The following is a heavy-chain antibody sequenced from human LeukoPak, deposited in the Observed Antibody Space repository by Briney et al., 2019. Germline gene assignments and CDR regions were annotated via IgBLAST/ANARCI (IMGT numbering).Heavy chain of an antibody. CDR1: GGSINSYY. CDR3: ARRGTAMVTYYYYYYMDV. D-gene: IGHD5-18*01. CDR2: IYYSGST. V-gene: IGHV4-59*01. J-gene: IGHJ6*03. Sequence: SETLSLTCTVSGGSINSYYWSWIRQPPGKGLEWIGYIYYSGSTNYNPSLESRVTISVDTSKNQFSLKLSSVTAADTAVYYCARRGTAMVTYYYYYYMDVWGKGTTVTVSS.